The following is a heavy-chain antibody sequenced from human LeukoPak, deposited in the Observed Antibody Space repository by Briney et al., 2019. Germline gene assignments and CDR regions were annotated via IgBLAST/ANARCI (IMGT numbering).Heavy chain of an antibody. V-gene: IGHV3-73*01. CDR3: TRLRAQTGVESPFDY. D-gene: IGHD3-3*01. J-gene: IGHJ4*02. Sequence: GGSLRLSCAASGFTFSGSAMHWVRQASGKGLEWVGRIRSKANSYATAYAASVKGRFTISRDDSKNTAYLQMNSLKTEDTAVYYCTRLRAQTGVESPFDYWGQGTLVTVSS. CDR1: GFTFSGSA. CDR2: IRSKANSYAT.